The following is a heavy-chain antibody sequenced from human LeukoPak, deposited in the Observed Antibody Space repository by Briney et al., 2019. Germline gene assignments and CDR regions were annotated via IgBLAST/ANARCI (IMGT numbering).Heavy chain of an antibody. D-gene: IGHD3-3*01. V-gene: IGHV4-59*01. Sequence: SETLSLTCTVSGGSISSYYWSWIRQPPGKGPEWIGYIYYSGSTNYNPSLKSRVTISVDTSKNQFSLKLSSVTAADTAVYYCARNDFWSGYYEGNWFDPWGQGTLVTVSS. CDR2: IYYSGST. CDR1: GGSISSYY. J-gene: IGHJ5*02. CDR3: ARNDFWSGYYEGNWFDP.